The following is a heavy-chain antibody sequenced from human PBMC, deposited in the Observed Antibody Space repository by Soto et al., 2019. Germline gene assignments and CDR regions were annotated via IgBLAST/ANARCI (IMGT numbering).Heavy chain of an antibody. CDR3: ARVGSSRRRFIRY. D-gene: IGHD6-13*01. Sequence: LTFAVYGGSFSGYYWSWIRQPPGKGLEWIGEINHSGSTNYNPSLKSRVTISVDTSKNQFSLKLSSVTAADTAVYYCARVGSSRRRFIRYWGQGTLVTVS. CDR1: GGSFSGYY. V-gene: IGHV4-34*01. J-gene: IGHJ4*02. CDR2: INHSGST.